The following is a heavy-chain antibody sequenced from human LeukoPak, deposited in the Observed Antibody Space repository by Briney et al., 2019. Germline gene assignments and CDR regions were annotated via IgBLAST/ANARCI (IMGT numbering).Heavy chain of an antibody. CDR2: IIPIFGTA. D-gene: IGHD3-10*01. CDR3: ATGGELFPDY. J-gene: IGHJ4*02. Sequence: VASVKVSCKASGYTFTSYDINWVRQATGQGLEWMGGIIPIFGTANYAQKFQGRVTITADKSTSTAYMELSSLRSEDTAVYYCATGGELFPDYWGQGTLVTVSS. CDR1: GYTFTSYD. V-gene: IGHV1-69*06.